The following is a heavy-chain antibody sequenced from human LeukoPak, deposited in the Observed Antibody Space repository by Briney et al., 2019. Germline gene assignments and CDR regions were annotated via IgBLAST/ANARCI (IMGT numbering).Heavy chain of an antibody. Sequence: SETLSLTCTVSGGSISSYYWSWIRQPPGKGLEWIGYIYYSGSTNYNPSLKSRVTISVDTSKNQFSLKLSSVTAADTAVYYCARDRDSSGWELDYWGQGTLVTVSS. CDR3: ARDRDSSGWELDY. CDR1: GGSISSYY. J-gene: IGHJ4*02. CDR2: IYYSGST. V-gene: IGHV4-59*01. D-gene: IGHD6-19*01.